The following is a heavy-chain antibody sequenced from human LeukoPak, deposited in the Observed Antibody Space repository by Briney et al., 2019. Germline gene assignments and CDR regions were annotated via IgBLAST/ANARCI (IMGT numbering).Heavy chain of an antibody. CDR3: ARVVGFARRLDP. CDR2: IYASGST. V-gene: IGHV4-4*07. J-gene: IGHJ5*02. Sequence: SETLSLTCVVSGDSFTRYYWSWIRQSAGRGLEWIGQIYASGSTIYNPSLASRVTLSIDTSQRQFSLKVRSVTAADTAVYYCARVVGFARRLDPWGQGTLVTVSS. CDR1: GDSFTRYY. D-gene: IGHD2-15*01.